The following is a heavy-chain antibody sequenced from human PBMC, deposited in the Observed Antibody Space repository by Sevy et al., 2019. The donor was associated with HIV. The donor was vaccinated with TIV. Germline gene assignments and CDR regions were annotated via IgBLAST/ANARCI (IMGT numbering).Heavy chain of an antibody. Sequence: GGSLRLSCVASGFTYSMNWVRQAPGKGLEWVSYISDSSDTIHYADSVKGRFTISRDNAKNSLYLQMNTLRAKDTAVYYCASQGGGYGRLYYFDSWGQGTLVTVSS. CDR3: ASQGGGYGRLYYFDS. J-gene: IGHJ4*02. CDR2: ISDSSDTI. CDR1: GFTYS. V-gene: IGHV3-48*01. D-gene: IGHD5-12*01.